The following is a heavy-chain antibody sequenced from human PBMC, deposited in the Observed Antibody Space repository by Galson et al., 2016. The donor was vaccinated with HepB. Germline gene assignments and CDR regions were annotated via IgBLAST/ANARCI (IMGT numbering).Heavy chain of an antibody. CDR3: ARDIDQYNSGWFGGGWYFDL. CDR2: IWHDANKK. Sequence: SLRLSCAASGFTFSSYGMHWVRQAPGKGLEWVAVIWHDANKKYYAESVKGRFTISRDNSKNTLYLQMNSLRAEDTAVYYCARDIDQYNSGWFGGGWYFDLWGRGTLVTVSS. J-gene: IGHJ2*01. D-gene: IGHD6-19*01. CDR1: GFTFSSYG. V-gene: IGHV3-33*01.